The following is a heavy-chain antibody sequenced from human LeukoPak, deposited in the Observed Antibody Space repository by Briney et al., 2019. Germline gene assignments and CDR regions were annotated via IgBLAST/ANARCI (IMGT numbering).Heavy chain of an antibody. V-gene: IGHV3-23*01. J-gene: IGHJ4*02. CDR3: AKGVNYFVLEY. CDR2: LSPSGGIT. CDR1: GFTFSTYA. Sequence: GGSLRLSCAASGFTFSTYAMGGVRQAPGKGGEGVSALSPSGGITYYEGSVKGRFTISRDNSKNTLYLKMNSLRAEDTAVYYCAKGVNYFVLEYWGQGTLVTISS. D-gene: IGHD3-10*02.